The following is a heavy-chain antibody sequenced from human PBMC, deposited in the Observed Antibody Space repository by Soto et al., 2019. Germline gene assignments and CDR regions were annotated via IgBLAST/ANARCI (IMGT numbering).Heavy chain of an antibody. CDR2: ISNDGSNK. CDR3: AKDRVGGTFYTPLGF. J-gene: IGHJ4*02. D-gene: IGHD1-7*01. CDR1: GFNFSTYG. Sequence: GGSLRLSCAASGFNFSTYGMYWVRQVPGKGLEWVSVISNDGSNKFYADSVKGRFTISRDNSKNTLSLHLNTLKPEDTAVYHCAKDRVGGTFYTPLGFWGQGTLVTVSS. V-gene: IGHV3-30*18.